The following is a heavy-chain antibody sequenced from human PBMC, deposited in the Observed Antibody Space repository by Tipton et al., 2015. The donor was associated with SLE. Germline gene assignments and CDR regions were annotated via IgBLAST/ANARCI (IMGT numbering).Heavy chain of an antibody. CDR2: INHSGST. Sequence: TLSLTCTVCGGSFSGYYWSWIRQPPGKGLEWIGEINHSGSTNYNPSLKSRVTISVDTSKNQFSLKLSSVTAADTAVYYCAGRHSPYWGQGTLVTVSS. CDR3: AGRHSPY. CDR1: GGSFSGYY. D-gene: IGHD2-15*01. V-gene: IGHV4-34*01. J-gene: IGHJ4*02.